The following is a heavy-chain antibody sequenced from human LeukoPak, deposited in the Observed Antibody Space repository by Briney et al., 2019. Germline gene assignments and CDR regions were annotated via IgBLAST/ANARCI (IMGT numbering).Heavy chain of an antibody. J-gene: IGHJ5*02. CDR1: GFTFSHYY. CDR3: ARGQAGNFGFDP. V-gene: IGHV3-11*05. Sequence: GGSLRLSCAASGFTFSHYYMSWIRQAPGKGLEWVSYIGSTTSYTSYADSVKGRFTISGDNAKNSLYLQMNSLRAEDTAVYYCARGQAGNFGFDPWGQGTLVTVSS. CDR2: IGSTTSYT. D-gene: IGHD1-7*01.